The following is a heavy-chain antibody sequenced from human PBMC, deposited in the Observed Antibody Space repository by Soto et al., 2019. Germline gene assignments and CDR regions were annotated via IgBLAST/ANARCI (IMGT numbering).Heavy chain of an antibody. CDR3: ARSRTPSTRWFDP. V-gene: IGHV4-34*01. CDR2: INHSGST. CDR1: GGSFSGYY. Sequence: PSETLSLTCAMYGGSFSGYYWSWIRQPPGKGLEWIGEINHSGSTNYNPSLKSRVTISVDTSKNQFSLKLSSVTAADTAVYYCARSRTPSTRWFDPWGQGTLVTVSS. J-gene: IGHJ5*02. D-gene: IGHD1-1*01.